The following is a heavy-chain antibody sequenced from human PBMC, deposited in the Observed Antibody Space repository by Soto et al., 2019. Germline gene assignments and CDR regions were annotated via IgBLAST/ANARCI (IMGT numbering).Heavy chain of an antibody. Sequence: EVQLVESGGGLVQPGGSLRLSCAASGFTLSTYWMNWVRLAPGKGLEWVANIKQDGSQKNYVDSVKGRFTISRDNAKNSLYLQMSSLRPEDTAVYYCMTSVTTHDYWVQGTLVTVSS. CDR2: IKQDGSQK. J-gene: IGHJ4*02. V-gene: IGHV3-7*01. CDR1: GFTLSTYW. D-gene: IGHD4-17*01. CDR3: MTSVTTHDY.